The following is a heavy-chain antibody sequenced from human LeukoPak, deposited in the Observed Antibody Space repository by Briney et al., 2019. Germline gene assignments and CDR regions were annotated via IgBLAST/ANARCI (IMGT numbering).Heavy chain of an antibody. V-gene: IGHV1-8*03. J-gene: IGHJ4*02. D-gene: IGHD2-15*01. CDR2: MNPNSGNT. CDR3: ARGLSRYNKVVVAATRD. Sequence: ASVKVSCKASGYTFTGYYMHWVRQATGQGLEWMGWMNPNSGNTGYAQKFQGRVTITRNTSISTAYMELSSLRSEDTAVYYCARGLSRYNKVVVAATRDWGQGTLVTVSS. CDR1: GYTFTGYY.